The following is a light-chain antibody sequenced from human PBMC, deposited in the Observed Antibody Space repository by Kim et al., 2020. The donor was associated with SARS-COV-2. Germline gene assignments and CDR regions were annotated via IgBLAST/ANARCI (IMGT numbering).Light chain of an antibody. Sequence: APGETARITCGGKNIGSKSVPWYQQKPGQAPVLVIYYDSDRPSGIPERFSGSNSGNTATLTINRVEAGDEADYYCQVWDSSSDHVVFGGGTKLTVL. J-gene: IGLJ2*01. CDR2: YDS. CDR3: QVWDSSSDHVV. CDR1: NIGSKS. V-gene: IGLV3-21*04.